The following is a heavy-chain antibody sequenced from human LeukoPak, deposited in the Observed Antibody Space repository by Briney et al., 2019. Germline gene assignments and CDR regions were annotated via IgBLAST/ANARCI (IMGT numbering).Heavy chain of an antibody. V-gene: IGHV3-33*01. CDR3: TRYNNDHFDY. CDR2: IAYDGSRA. J-gene: IGHJ4*02. Sequence: GRSLRLSCAGSGFTFGGYGMHWFRQTPGKGLEWVAIIAYDGSRAFYADSVKGRFTISRDNSKNTMSVQMDDLRAEDTAVYYCTRYNNDHFDYWGQGTLVTVSS. D-gene: IGHD1-14*01. CDR1: GFTFGGYG.